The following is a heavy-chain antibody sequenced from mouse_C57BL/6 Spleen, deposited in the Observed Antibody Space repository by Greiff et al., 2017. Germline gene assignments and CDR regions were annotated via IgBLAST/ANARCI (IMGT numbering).Heavy chain of an antibody. D-gene: IGHD2-4*01. CDR2: IYPGDGDT. V-gene: IGHV1-82*01. CDR3: AWDYDGYAMDY. Sequence: QVQLKQSGPELVKPGASVKISCKASGYAFSSSWMNWVKQRPGKGLEWIGRIYPGDGDTNYSGKFKGKATLTADKSSSTAYMQLSSLTSEDSAVYFCAWDYDGYAMDYWGQGTSVTVSS. J-gene: IGHJ4*01. CDR1: GYAFSSSW.